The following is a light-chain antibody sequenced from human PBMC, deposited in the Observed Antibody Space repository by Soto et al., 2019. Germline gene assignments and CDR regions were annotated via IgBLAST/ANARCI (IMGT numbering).Light chain of an antibody. J-gene: IGKJ5*01. CDR2: AAS. Sequence: EILLTQSPYTLSLSPGERATLSCRASQSVSKNYLAWYQQKAGQAPRPLIYAASSRAPGVPERFRGSGSGTDFSLTISRLEPEDFELYYCQQRLNWQVTFGQGTRLEIK. CDR1: QSVSKNY. CDR3: QQRLNWQVT. V-gene: IGKV3D-20*02.